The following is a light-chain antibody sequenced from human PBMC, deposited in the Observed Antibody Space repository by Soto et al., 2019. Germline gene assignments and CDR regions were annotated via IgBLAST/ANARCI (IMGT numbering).Light chain of an antibody. Sequence: EIVLTQSPGTLSLSPGERATLSCRASQSVSSSYLARYQQKPGQAPRLLIYGASSRATGIPDRFSRSGSGTDFTLTISRLEPEDFAVYNCQQYGSSPLTFGGGTKVEIK. CDR3: QQYGSSPLT. CDR1: QSVSSSY. V-gene: IGKV3-20*01. CDR2: GAS. J-gene: IGKJ4*01.